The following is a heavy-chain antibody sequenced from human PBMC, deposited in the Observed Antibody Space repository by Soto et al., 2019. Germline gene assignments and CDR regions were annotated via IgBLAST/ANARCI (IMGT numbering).Heavy chain of an antibody. V-gene: IGHV3-23*01. J-gene: IGHJ6*02. CDR2: ISGSGGST. CDR1: GFTFSSYA. CDR3: AKELERGPDYYYYYGMDV. D-gene: IGHD1-1*01. Sequence: ESGGGLVQPGGSLRLSCAASGFTFSSYAMSWVRQAPGKGLEWVSAISGSGGSTYYADSVKGRFTISRDNSKNTLYLQMNSLRAEDTAVYYCAKELERGPDYYYYYGMDVWGQGTTVTVSS.